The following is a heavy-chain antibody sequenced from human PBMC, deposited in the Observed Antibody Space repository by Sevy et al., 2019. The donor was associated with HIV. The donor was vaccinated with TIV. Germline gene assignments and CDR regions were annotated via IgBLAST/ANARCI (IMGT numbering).Heavy chain of an antibody. CDR3: AKASSIAVAGTDFQH. CDR2: ISWNSGSI. J-gene: IGHJ1*01. CDR1: GLTFDDYA. D-gene: IGHD6-19*01. V-gene: IGHV3-9*01. Sequence: GGYLRLSCAASGLTFDDYAMHWVRQAPGKGLEWVSGISWNSGSIGYADSVKGRFTISRDNAKNSLYLQMNSLRAEDTALYYCAKASSIAVAGTDFQHWGQGILVTVSS.